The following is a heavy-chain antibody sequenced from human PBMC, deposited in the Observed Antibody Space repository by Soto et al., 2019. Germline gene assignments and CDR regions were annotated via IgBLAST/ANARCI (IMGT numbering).Heavy chain of an antibody. D-gene: IGHD5-18*01. CDR2: IWYDGSNK. CDR1: GFTFSSYG. CDR3: ARVRWIQRWLPDY. V-gene: IGHV3-33*01. J-gene: IGHJ4*02. Sequence: QVQLVESGGGVVQPGRSLRLSCAASGFTFSSYGMHWVRQAPGKGLEWVAVIWYDGSNKYYADSVKGRFTISRDNSKNTLYLQMNSLRAEDTAVYYCARVRWIQRWLPDYWGQGTLVTVSS.